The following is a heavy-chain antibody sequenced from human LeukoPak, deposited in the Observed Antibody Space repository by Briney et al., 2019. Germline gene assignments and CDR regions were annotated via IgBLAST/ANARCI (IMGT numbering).Heavy chain of an antibody. D-gene: IGHD3-16*01. CDR1: GFTFNSLA. V-gene: IGHV3-23*01. CDR3: ANLHGYGY. J-gene: IGHJ4*02. Sequence: GGSLRLSCAASGFTFNSLAMSWVRQAPGKGVEWVSGISDTGGRTYYADSVKGRFTVSRDNSKDTLHLHMNSLRVDDTAVYYCANLHGYGYWGQGTLVTVSS. CDR2: ISDTGGRT.